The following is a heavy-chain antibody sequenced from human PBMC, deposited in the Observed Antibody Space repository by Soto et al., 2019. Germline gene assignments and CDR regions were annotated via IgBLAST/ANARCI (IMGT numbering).Heavy chain of an antibody. V-gene: IGHV3-74*01. CDR1: GFTFSSYW. D-gene: IGHD6-19*01. CDR3: ARDRGWSLFDY. J-gene: IGHJ4*02. CDR2: TNSDGSDT. Sequence: PGGLLRLSCAASGFTFSSYWMYWVRQAPGKGLVCVSRTNSDGSDTSYADSVKGRFTISRDNAKNTLYLQMNSLRAEDTAVYYCARDRGWSLFDYWGQGTLVTVSS.